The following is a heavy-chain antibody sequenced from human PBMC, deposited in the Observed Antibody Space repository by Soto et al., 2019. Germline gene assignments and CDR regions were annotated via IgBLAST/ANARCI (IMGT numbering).Heavy chain of an antibody. Sequence: PGGSLRLSCAASGVTFSTYSMNWVRKAPGKGLEWVSYISFSSTTIYYADSVKGRFTISRDNAKNSLYLQMNSLRDEDTSVYYCARDNGMAGSFDPWGQGTLVTVSS. J-gene: IGHJ5*02. D-gene: IGHD2-8*01. CDR1: GVTFSTYS. V-gene: IGHV3-48*02. CDR3: ARDNGMAGSFDP. CDR2: ISFSSTTI.